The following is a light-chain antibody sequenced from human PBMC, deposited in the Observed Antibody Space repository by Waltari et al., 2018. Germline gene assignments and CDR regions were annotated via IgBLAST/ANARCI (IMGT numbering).Light chain of an antibody. J-gene: IGKJ4*01. V-gene: IGKV3-11*01. CDR1: QSVRTY. Sequence: EIVLTQSPAILSFSPVERATLSCRASQSVRTYLACYQQRHGQSPRTLIYDASYRATGIPARFSGSGSETDFTLTISRLQPEDFAVYYCQQRRNWPLTFGGGTRVQI. CDR2: DAS. CDR3: QQRRNWPLT.